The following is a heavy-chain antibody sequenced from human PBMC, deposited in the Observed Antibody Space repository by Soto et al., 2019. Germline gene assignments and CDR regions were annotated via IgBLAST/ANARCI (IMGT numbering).Heavy chain of an antibody. CDR2: IYSGGYT. V-gene: IGHV3-53*01. CDR1: GFTVSNNY. D-gene: IGHD3-10*01. J-gene: IGHJ4*02. CDR3: GTPRGGGGY. Sequence: EVQLVESGGGLIQPGGSLRLSCAVSGFTVSNNYMSWVRQAPGKGLEGVSVIYSGGYTAYGDSVKGRFTISRDNSKNPIFFQKKGRRAGARAFYYWGTPRGGGGYWVQGTLVTVSS.